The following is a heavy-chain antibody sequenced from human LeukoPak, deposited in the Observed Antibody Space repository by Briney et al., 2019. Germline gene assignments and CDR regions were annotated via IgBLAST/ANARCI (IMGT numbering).Heavy chain of an antibody. CDR2: INHSGST. Sequence: SETLSLTCAVYGGSFSGYYWSWIRQPPGKGLEWIGEINHSGSTNYNPSLKSRVTISVDTSKNQFSLKLSSVTAADTAVYYCARGSMYYDFGSGHPWIRYWFDPWGQGTLVTVSS. V-gene: IGHV4-34*01. CDR1: GGSFSGYY. CDR3: ARGSMYYDFGSGHPWIRYWFDP. D-gene: IGHD3-3*01. J-gene: IGHJ5*02.